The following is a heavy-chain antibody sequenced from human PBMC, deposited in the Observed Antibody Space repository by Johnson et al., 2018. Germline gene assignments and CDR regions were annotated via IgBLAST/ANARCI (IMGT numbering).Heavy chain of an antibody. CDR3: AKDLTYGSGTGMDV. V-gene: IGHV3-9*01. CDR1: GFTFDDYA. CDR2: IRWNSDNM. D-gene: IGHD3-10*01. J-gene: IGHJ6*03. Sequence: VQLVQSGGGLVQXGRSLRLSCAASGFTFDDYAMHWVRQAPGKGLEWVSGIRWNSDNMGYADSVKGRFPISRDNAKNSLYLQMNSLRAEDTALYYCAKDLTYGSGTGMDVWGKGTTVTVSS.